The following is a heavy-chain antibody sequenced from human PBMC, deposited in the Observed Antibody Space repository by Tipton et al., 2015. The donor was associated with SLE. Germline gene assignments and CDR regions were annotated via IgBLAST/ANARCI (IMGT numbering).Heavy chain of an antibody. CDR3: ARAIRFFDP. J-gene: IGHJ5*02. CDR2: IYSSGRT. D-gene: IGHD2-2*02. V-gene: IGHV4-4*07. Sequence: LRLSCTVSGGAISTFYWSWIRQSAGKGLEWIGRIYSSGRTNYNPSLKSRVTMSVDTSRKQFSLKLTSVTAADTAVYYCARAIRFFDPWGQGTLVTVSS. CDR1: GGAISTFY.